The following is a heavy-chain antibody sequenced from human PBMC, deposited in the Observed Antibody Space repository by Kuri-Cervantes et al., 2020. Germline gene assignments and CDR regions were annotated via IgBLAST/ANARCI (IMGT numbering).Heavy chain of an antibody. CDR1: GYTFTSYG. CDR2: ISAYNGNT. D-gene: IGHD3-9*01. V-gene: IGHV1-18*01. Sequence: ASMKVSCKASGYTFTSYGISWVRQAPGQGLEWMGWISAYNGNTNYAQKLQGRVTMTTDTSTSTAYMELRSLRSDDTAVYYCARDRGGPYYDILTGYPNFDYWGQGTLVTVSS. CDR3: ARDRGGPYYDILTGYPNFDY. J-gene: IGHJ4*02.